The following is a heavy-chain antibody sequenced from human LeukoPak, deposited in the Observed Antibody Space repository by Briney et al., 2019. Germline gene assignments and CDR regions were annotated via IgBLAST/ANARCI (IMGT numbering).Heavy chain of an antibody. CDR2: IYWDNDK. V-gene: IGHV2-5*02. Sequence: ESGPTLVSPTQTLTLTCTFSGSSLTTSGVGVGWIRQPPGKAPEWLALIYWDNDKRYSPSLKTRLTITKDTSKNLVVFIMTDMDPVDTATYFCAHRRGGYNWNHGDFDYWGQGTLVTVSS. J-gene: IGHJ4*02. CDR1: GSSLTTSGVG. CDR3: AHRRGGYNWNHGDFDY. D-gene: IGHD1-14*01.